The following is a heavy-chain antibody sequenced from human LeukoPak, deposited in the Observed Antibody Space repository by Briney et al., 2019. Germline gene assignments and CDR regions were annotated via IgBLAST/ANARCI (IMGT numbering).Heavy chain of an antibody. J-gene: IGHJ4*02. CDR3: ARGLTGTTSGY. CDR2: ISSSSSYI. CDR1: GFTFSSYS. V-gene: IGHV3-21*01. D-gene: IGHD1-20*01. Sequence: GRSLRLSCAASGFTFSSYSMNWVRQAPGKGLEWVSSISSSSSYIYYADSVKGRFTISRDNAKNSLYLQMNSLRAEDTAVYYCARGLTGTTSGYWGQGTLVTVSS.